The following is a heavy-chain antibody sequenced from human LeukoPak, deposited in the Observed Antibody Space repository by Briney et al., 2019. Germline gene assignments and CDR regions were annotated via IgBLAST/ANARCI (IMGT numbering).Heavy chain of an antibody. J-gene: IGHJ3*02. CDR2: ISGSGGST. Sequence: GGSLRLSCAASGFTFIDYSMSWIRQAPGKGLEWVSAISGSGGSTYYADSVKGRFTISRDNSKNTLYLQMNSLRAEDTAVYYCAKELMDYYGSGSYYNEDAFDIWGQGTMVTVSS. CDR3: AKELMDYYGSGSYYNEDAFDI. CDR1: GFTFIDYS. V-gene: IGHV3-23*01. D-gene: IGHD3-10*01.